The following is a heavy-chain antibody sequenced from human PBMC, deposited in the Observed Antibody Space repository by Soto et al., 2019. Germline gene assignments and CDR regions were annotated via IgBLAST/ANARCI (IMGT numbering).Heavy chain of an antibody. CDR2: ISGSGGST. V-gene: IGHV3-23*01. CDR1: GFTFSSYA. J-gene: IGHJ4*02. CDR3: AKDHNFWSGYYIVGEFDY. D-gene: IGHD3-3*01. Sequence: EVQLLESGGGLVQPGGSLRLSCAASGFTFSSYAMSWVRQAPGKGLEWVSAISGSGGSTYYADSVKGRFTISRDNSKNTLYLQMNSRRAEDTAVYYCAKDHNFWSGYYIVGEFDYWGQGTLVTVSS.